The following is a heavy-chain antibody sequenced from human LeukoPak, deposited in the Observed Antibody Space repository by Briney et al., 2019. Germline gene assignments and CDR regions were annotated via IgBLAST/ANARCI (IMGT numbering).Heavy chain of an antibody. CDR2: ISAYNGYT. J-gene: IGHJ6*03. D-gene: IGHD2-2*01. V-gene: IGHV1-18*01. Sequence: ASVKVSCKASGYTFTSYGISWVRQAPGQGLEWMGWISAYNGYTNYAQKLQGRVTMTTDTSTSTAYMELRSLRSDDTAVYYCARWISKVVPAATTAYYYYYMDVWGKGTTVTVSS. CDR1: GYTFTSYG. CDR3: ARWISKVVPAATTAYYYYYMDV.